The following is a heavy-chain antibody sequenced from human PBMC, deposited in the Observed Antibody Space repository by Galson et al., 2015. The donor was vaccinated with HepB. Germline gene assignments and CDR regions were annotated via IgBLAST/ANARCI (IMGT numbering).Heavy chain of an antibody. CDR1: GFTLTTYE. V-gene: IGHV3-48*03. CDR2: ISSTGSTI. CDR3: ARQYYYGSNGMDV. J-gene: IGHJ6*02. D-gene: IGHD3-10*01. Sequence: SLRLSCAASGFTLTTYEMNWVRQAPGKGLEWVSYISSTGSTIYYADSVKGRFTISRDNAKNSLYLQMNSLRVEDTAVYYCARQYYYGSNGMDVWGQGTTVTVSS.